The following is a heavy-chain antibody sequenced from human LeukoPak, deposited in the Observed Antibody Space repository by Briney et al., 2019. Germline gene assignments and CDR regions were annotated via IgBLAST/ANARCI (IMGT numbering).Heavy chain of an antibody. V-gene: IGHV5-51*01. CDR3: ARPHSGYYGMVDY. J-gene: IGHJ4*02. CDR1: GYSFTSYW. D-gene: IGHD3-22*01. CDR2: IYPGDSDT. Sequence: GESLQISCQGSGYSFTSYWIGWVRQMPGKGLEWMGIIYPGDSDTRYSPSFQGQVTISADKSISTAYLQWSSLKASDTAMYYCARPHSGYYGMVDYWGQGTLVTVSS.